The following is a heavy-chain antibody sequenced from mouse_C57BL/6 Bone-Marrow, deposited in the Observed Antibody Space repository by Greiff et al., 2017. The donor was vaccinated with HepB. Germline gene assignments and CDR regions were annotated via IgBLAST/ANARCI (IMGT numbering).Heavy chain of an antibody. CDR3: ARYGDGGFAY. J-gene: IGHJ3*01. CDR2: IHPNSGST. CDR1: GYTFTSYW. V-gene: IGHV1-64*01. D-gene: IGHD2-13*01. Sequence: QVQLQQPGAELVKPGASVKLSCKASGYTFTSYWMHWVKQRPGQGLEWIGMIHPNSGSTKYNEKFKSKATLTVDKSSSTAYMQLISLTSEDSAVYYCARYGDGGFAYWGQGTLVTVSA.